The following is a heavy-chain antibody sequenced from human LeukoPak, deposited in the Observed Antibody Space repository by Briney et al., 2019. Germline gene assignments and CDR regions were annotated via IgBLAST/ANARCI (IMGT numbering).Heavy chain of an antibody. CDR2: ISYDGSNT. Sequence: GRSLRLSCAASGYTFSSYAMHWVRQAPGKGREWVAVISYDGSNTYYADSVKGRLTISRDNSNTTLYLQMNSMRAEDTAVYYCAGYSSGWYGGFDYWGQGTLVTVSS. CDR3: AGYSSGWYGGFDY. D-gene: IGHD6-19*01. J-gene: IGHJ4*02. V-gene: IGHV3-30*01. CDR1: GYTFSSYA.